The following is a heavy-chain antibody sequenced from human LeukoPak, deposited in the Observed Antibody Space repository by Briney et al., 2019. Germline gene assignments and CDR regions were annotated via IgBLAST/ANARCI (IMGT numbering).Heavy chain of an antibody. V-gene: IGHV3-30*02. CDR2: IAHHGSNK. CDR1: GFTFGSYA. Sequence: GGSLGLSCAASGFTFGSYAMHWVRQGPGKGREWVAYIAHHGSNKYYADSVKGRFTISRDNSKRTLYLQMNNLRADDTAVYYCAKDGSWSCTDWGQGALVTVSS. D-gene: IGHD2-8*02. J-gene: IGHJ4*02. CDR3: AKDGSWSCTD.